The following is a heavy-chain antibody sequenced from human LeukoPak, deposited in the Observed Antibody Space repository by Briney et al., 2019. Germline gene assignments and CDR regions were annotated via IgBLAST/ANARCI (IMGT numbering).Heavy chain of an antibody. CDR3: ARSDSSGYYFEPVDY. D-gene: IGHD3-22*01. Sequence: GASVTVSCKASGYTFTSYYMHWVRQAPGQGLEWMGIINSSGGRKSYAQKFQGRVSMTRDTSTSTVYMELSSLRSEDTDVYYCARSDSSGYYFEPVDYWGQGTLVTVSS. CDR2: INSSGGRK. V-gene: IGHV1-46*01. J-gene: IGHJ4*02. CDR1: GYTFTSYY.